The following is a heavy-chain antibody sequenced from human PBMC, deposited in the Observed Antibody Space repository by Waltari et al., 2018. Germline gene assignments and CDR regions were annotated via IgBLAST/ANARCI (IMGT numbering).Heavy chain of an antibody. D-gene: IGHD5-18*01. Sequence: QVQLVESGGGVVQPGRSLRLSCAASGFTFSSYGMHWVRQAPGKGLEWVAVISYDGSKKYYADSVKGRFTISRDNSKNTLYLQMNSLRAEDTAVYYCAKHGYSYGWAFDYWGQGTLVTVSS. CDR3: AKHGYSYGWAFDY. J-gene: IGHJ4*02. CDR2: ISYDGSKK. V-gene: IGHV3-30*18. CDR1: GFTFSSYG.